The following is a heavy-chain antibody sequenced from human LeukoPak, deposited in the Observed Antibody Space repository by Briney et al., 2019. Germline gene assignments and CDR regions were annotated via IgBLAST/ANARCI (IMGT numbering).Heavy chain of an antibody. CDR3: ATGRAVAGPYYYYYYGMDV. D-gene: IGHD6-19*01. CDR2: FDPEDGET. CDR1: GYTLTELS. J-gene: IGHJ6*02. V-gene: IGHV1-24*01. Sequence: GASVKVSCKVSGYTLTELSMHWVRQAPGKGLEWMGGFDPEDGETIYAQKFQGRVTMTEDTSTDTAYMELSSLRSEDTAVYYCATGRAVAGPYYYYYYGMDVWGQGTTVTVSS.